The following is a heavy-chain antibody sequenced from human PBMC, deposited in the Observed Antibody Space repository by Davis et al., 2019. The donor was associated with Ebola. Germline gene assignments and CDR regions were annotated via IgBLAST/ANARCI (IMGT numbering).Heavy chain of an antibody. Sequence: PGGSLRLSCAASGFTFSSYAMSWARQAPGKGLEWVSAISGSGGSTSYADSVKGRFTISRDNSKNTLYLQMSSLRADDTAFYYCVGDYSSLYWGQGTLVTVSS. D-gene: IGHD6-13*01. CDR3: VGDYSSLY. V-gene: IGHV3-23*01. CDR1: GFTFSSYA. J-gene: IGHJ4*02. CDR2: ISGSGGST.